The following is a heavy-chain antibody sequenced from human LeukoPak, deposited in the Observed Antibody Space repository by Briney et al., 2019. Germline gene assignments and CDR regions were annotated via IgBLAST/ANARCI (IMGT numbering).Heavy chain of an antibody. CDR3: ASVDRGSGSRYY. CDR2: IYTSGST. D-gene: IGHD3-10*01. Sequence: NTSETLSLTCTVSGGSISSYYWSWIRQPAGKGLEWIGRIYTSGSTNYNPSLKSRVTMSVDTSKNQFSLKLSSVTAADTAVYYCASVDRGSGSRYYWGQGTLVTVSS. V-gene: IGHV4-4*07. CDR1: GGSISSYY. J-gene: IGHJ4*02.